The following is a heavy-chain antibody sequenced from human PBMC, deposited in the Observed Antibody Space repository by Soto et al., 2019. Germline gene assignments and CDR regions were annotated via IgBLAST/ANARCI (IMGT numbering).Heavy chain of an antibody. Sequence: QVQLQESGPGLVKPSETLSLTCTVSGGSISSYYWSWIRQPPGKGLEWIGYIYYSGSTNYNPSLKRRVPISVDTYKTQFSLKLSSVTAADTAVYYCARLPTKYYDFWSGYYMNYYYYSGMDVWGQGTTVTVSS. CDR2: IYYSGST. J-gene: IGHJ6*02. CDR1: GGSISSYY. V-gene: IGHV4-59*01. CDR3: ARLPTKYYDFWSGYYMNYYYYSGMDV. D-gene: IGHD3-3*01.